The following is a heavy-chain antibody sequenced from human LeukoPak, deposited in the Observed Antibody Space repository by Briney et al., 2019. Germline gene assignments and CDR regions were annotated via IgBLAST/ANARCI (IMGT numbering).Heavy chain of an antibody. V-gene: IGHV4-39*07. J-gene: IGHJ3*01. D-gene: IGHD3-22*01. CDR3: ARELRYDNSDSGAF. Sequence: SETLSLTCTVSGGSISSSNYYWGWLRQPPGTGLEWIGSIYYSGSTYYTPSLKSRLTISVDTSKNQFSLKLSSVTAADTAVYYCARELRYDNSDSGAFWGQGTVVTVSS. CDR1: GGSISSSNYY. CDR2: IYYSGST.